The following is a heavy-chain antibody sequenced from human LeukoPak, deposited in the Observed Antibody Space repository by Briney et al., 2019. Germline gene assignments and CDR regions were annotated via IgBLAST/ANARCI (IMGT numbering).Heavy chain of an antibody. CDR2: ISSSSSYI. D-gene: IGHD2-8*01. CDR3: ARGGYCTNGVCYTRRDVPRGYFDC. V-gene: IGHV3-21*01. CDR1: GFTFSSYS. J-gene: IGHJ4*02. Sequence: GGSLRLSCAASGFTFSSYSMNWVRQAPGKGLEWVSSISSSSSYIYYADSVRGRFTISRDNAKNSLYLQMNSLRAEDTAVYYCARGGYCTNGVCYTRRDVPRGYFDCWGQGTLVTVSS.